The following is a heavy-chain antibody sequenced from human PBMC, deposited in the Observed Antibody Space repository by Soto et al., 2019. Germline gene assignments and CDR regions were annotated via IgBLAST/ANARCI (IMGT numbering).Heavy chain of an antibody. CDR1: GFTFRNYP. V-gene: IGHV3-23*01. Sequence: EVQLLESGGGLVQPGGSLRPSCAASGFTFRNYPMTWVRQAPGKGLDWVSTISGSGVDTYYPDSVKGRVTISSDNSKNMLYLHINSLRAGDTAVYYCAKGGLLPRANRWFWGQGTLVTFSS. D-gene: IGHD2-2*01. CDR2: ISGSGVDT. CDR3: AKGGLLPRANRWF. J-gene: IGHJ4*02.